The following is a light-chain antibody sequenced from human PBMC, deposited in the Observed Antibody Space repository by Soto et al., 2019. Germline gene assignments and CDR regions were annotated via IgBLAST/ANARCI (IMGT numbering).Light chain of an antibody. CDR1: TGAVTTGNY. V-gene: IGLV7-43*01. CDR3: LLYCGGAQLV. CDR2: TTD. J-gene: IGLJ3*02. Sequence: QTVVTQEPSLTVSPGGTVTLTCASSTGAVTTGNYASWFQQKPGQAPRTLIYTTDNRHSWTPARFSGSLLGGKAALTLSSVQPEDEADYYCLLYCGGAQLVFGGGTKLTVL.